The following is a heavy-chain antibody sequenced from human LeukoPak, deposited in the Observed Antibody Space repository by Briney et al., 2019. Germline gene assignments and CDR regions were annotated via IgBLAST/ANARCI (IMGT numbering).Heavy chain of an antibody. Sequence: GGSLRLSCVLSEFTFNNYWIHWVRQVPGKGLEWVARLDRDRPDSDYADSVKGRFTLSRHNAKRTIYLQMNSLKADDTAVYYCAKAYYYVSGSYYYYHYYMDVWGKGTTVIVSS. D-gene: IGHD3-10*01. V-gene: IGHV3-74*01. CDR1: EFTFNNYW. CDR2: LDRDRPDS. CDR3: AKAYYYVSGSYYYYHYYMDV. J-gene: IGHJ6*03.